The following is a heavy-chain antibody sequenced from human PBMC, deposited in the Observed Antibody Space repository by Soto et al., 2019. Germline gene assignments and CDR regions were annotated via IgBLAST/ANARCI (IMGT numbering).Heavy chain of an antibody. D-gene: IGHD1-7*01. CDR3: ARDVEYNWNYEGGLDY. CDR1: GDSVSSNSAA. Sequence: QTLSLTCAISGDSVSSNSAAWNWIRQSPSRGLEWLGRTYYRSKWYTDYAVSVKSRLTINPDTSKNQFSLQLNSVPPEDTAVYYCARDVEYNWNYEGGLDYWGQGTLVTVSS. CDR2: TYYRSKWYT. V-gene: IGHV6-1*01. J-gene: IGHJ4*02.